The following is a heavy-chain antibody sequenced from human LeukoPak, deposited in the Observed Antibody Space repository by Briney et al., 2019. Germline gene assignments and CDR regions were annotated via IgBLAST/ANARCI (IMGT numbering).Heavy chain of an antibody. J-gene: IGHJ3*02. D-gene: IGHD3-3*01. CDR2: ISGSGGST. Sequence: PGGSLRLSCEASGFTVSSSYMSWVRQAPGKGLKWVSAISGSGGSTYYADSVKGRLTISRDNSKNTLYLQMNSLRAEDTAVYYCAKGATIFGVVSDAFDIWGQGTMVTVSS. CDR1: GFTVSSSY. V-gene: IGHV3-23*01. CDR3: AKGATIFGVVSDAFDI.